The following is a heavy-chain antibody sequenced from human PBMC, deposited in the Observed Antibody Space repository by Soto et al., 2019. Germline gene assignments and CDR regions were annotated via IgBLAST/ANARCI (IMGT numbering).Heavy chain of an antibody. J-gene: IGHJ3*02. CDR2: IYHSGLT. V-gene: IGHV4-30-2*01. D-gene: IGHD3-22*01. CDR3: AGRITMIDDAFDI. Sequence: TYAVSAGTIRTCFYSLCWLRLQPEKGLEWSGDIYHSGLTYYNPSLTSRVNVSVDRSKKPLSLKLSSVTAADTAVYYCAGRITMIDDAFDIWGQETMVT. CDR1: AGTIRTCFYS.